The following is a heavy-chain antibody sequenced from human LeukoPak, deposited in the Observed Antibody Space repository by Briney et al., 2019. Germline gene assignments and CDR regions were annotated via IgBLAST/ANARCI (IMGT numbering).Heavy chain of an antibody. J-gene: IGHJ6*02. D-gene: IGHD2-15*01. V-gene: IGHV5-51*01. Sequence: VESLKISCKGSGYSFTSYWIGWVRQMPGKGLEWMGIIYPGDSDTRYSPSFQGQVTISADKSISTAYLQWSSLKASDTAMYYCARELGLGYCSGGSCYSALGYYGMDVWGQGTTVTVSS. CDR2: IYPGDSDT. CDR1: GYSFTSYW. CDR3: ARELGLGYCSGGSCYSALGYYGMDV.